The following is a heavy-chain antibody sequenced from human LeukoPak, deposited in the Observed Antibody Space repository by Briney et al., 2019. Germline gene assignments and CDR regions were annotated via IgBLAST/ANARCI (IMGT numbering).Heavy chain of an antibody. Sequence: GGSLRLSCAASGFTFSTYSMSWVRQAPGKGLEWVANIKQDGSEKSYVDSVKGRFTISRDNAKNSLYLQMNSLRAEDTAVYYCARADSSIAARLSRSSIFNYYYYMVVWGKGTTVTVSS. CDR1: GFTFSTYS. CDR2: IKQDGSEK. CDR3: ARADSSIAARLSRSSIFNYYYYMVV. V-gene: IGHV3-7*01. D-gene: IGHD6-6*01. J-gene: IGHJ6*03.